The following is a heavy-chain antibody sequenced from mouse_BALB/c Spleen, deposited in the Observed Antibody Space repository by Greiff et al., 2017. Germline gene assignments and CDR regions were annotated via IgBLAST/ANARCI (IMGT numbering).Heavy chain of an antibody. CDR1: GFDFSRYW. D-gene: IGHD1-2*01. V-gene: IGHV4-2*02. J-gene: IGHJ4*01. CDR3: ARLDYGYYAMDY. CDR2: INPGSSTI. Sequence: EVKLMESGGGLVQPGGSLNLSCAASGFDFSRYWMSWARQAPGKGQEWIGEINPGSSTINYTPSLKDKFIISRDNAKNTLYLQMSKVRSEDTALYYCARLDYGYYAMDYWGQGTSVTVSS.